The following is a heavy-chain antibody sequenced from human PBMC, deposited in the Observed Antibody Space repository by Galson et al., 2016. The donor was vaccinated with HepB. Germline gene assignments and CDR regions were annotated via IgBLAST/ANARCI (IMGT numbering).Heavy chain of an antibody. J-gene: IGHJ4*02. CDR2: IYWDDGK. V-gene: IGHV2-5*02. CDR3: AHRLTWHPFDY. CDR1: GFSLSTSAVG. Sequence: PALVKPTQTFTLTCTFSGFSLSTSAVGVGWIRQPPGKALEWLAHIYWDDGKRYSPALESRLTIAKDTSKNQVVLTMTNMDPVDTATYYCAHRLTWHPFDYWGQGILVTVSS.